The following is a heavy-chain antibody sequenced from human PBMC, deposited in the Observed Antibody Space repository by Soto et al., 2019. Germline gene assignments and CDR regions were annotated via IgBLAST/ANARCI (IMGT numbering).Heavy chain of an antibody. J-gene: IGHJ4*02. CDR3: AIVGATTGFDY. V-gene: IGHV3-30*03. Sequence: QVQLVESGGGVVQPGRSLRLSCAAYGFTFSSYGMHWVRQAPGKGLEWVAVISYDGSNKYYADSVKGRFTISRDNSKNTLYLQMNSLRAEDTAVYYCAIVGATTGFDYWGQGTLVTVSS. CDR1: GFTFSSYG. D-gene: IGHD1-26*01. CDR2: ISYDGSNK.